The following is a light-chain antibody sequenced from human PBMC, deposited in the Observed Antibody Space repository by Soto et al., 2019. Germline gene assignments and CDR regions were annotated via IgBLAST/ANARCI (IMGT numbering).Light chain of an antibody. CDR3: SSYTTSINVI. J-gene: IGLJ2*01. V-gene: IGLV2-14*01. CDR2: DVS. Sequence: QSALTQPASVSGSPGQSITISCTGTSSDVGAYGYVSWYQQHPGKVPKLMIYDVSNRPSGVSNRFSGSKSGNTASLTISGLQAEDEADYYCSSYTTSINVIFGGGTKLTVL. CDR1: SSDVGAYGY.